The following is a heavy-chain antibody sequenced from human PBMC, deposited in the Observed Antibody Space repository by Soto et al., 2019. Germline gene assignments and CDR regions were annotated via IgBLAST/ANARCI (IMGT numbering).Heavy chain of an antibody. V-gene: IGHV3-15*01. J-gene: IGHJ4*02. CDR2: IISKTDGGTT. CDR3: AAGTGRTDFDY. D-gene: IGHD2-2*01. Sequence: EVQLVESGGGLVKPGGCLRLSCAASGFAFNAAWMSWVRQAPGKGLGWVGRIISKTDGGTTDYTAPVKDRFIMSRDDSKNTLYLQMNSLKTEDTGVYYCAAGTGRTDFDYWGRGTLVTVSS. CDR1: GFAFNAAW.